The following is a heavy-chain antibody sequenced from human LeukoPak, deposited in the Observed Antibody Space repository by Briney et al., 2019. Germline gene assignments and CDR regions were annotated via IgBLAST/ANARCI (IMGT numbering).Heavy chain of an antibody. V-gene: IGHV3-30*03. D-gene: IGHD6-13*01. CDR3: VTELRIAAAGFDAFDI. Sequence: GGSLRLSCAASGFTFGSYVMHWVRQAPGKGLEWVALISFDGSNKYYADSVKGRFTTSRDNSKNTLFLQMNSLRAEDSAVYYCVTELRIAAAGFDAFDIWGQGTMVTVSS. CDR2: ISFDGSNK. CDR1: GFTFGSYV. J-gene: IGHJ3*02.